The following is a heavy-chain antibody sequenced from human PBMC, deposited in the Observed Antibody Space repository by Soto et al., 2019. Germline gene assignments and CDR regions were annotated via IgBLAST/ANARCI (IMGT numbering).Heavy chain of an antibody. J-gene: IGHJ4*02. Sequence: QVQLVQSGAEVKKPGSSVKVSCKASGGTFSSYAISWVRQAPGQGLEWMGGIIPIFGTANYAQRFQGRVTITADESTSTAYMELSSLRSEDTAVYYCAREGDYGGNPAPFDYWGQGTLVTVSS. CDR1: GGTFSSYA. CDR3: AREGDYGGNPAPFDY. V-gene: IGHV1-69*01. CDR2: IIPIFGTA. D-gene: IGHD4-17*01.